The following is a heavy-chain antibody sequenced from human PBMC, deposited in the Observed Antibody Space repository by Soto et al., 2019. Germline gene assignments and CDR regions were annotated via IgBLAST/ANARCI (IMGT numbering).Heavy chain of an antibody. CDR2: INHSGST. CDR3: ARRLSISITGRKRGIFDY. CDR1: GGSFSGYY. Sequence: SETLSLTCAVYGGSFSGYYWSWIRQPPGKGLEWIGEINHSGSTNYNPSLKSRVTISVDTSKNQFSLKLSSVTAADTAVYYCARRLSISITGRKRGIFDYWGQGTLVTVSS. J-gene: IGHJ4*02. D-gene: IGHD1-20*01. V-gene: IGHV4-34*01.